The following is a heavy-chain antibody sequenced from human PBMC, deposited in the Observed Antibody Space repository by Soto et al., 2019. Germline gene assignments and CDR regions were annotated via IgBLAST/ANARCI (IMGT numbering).Heavy chain of an antibody. V-gene: IGHV3-30-3*01. J-gene: IGHJ3*02. D-gene: IGHD2-15*01. CDR1: GFSFRNYN. CDR3: VRETQIVMVVVPTPGSPGAFDM. Sequence: QMQLVESGGGVVQPGRSLRLSCAASGFSFRNYNLHWVRQAPGKGLEWVAVVSHDGVNKHYAESVKGRISISRDSSRDTLYLQMNILRPEDTAVYSCVRETQIVMVVVPTPGSPGAFDMWGQGTMVTVSS. CDR2: VSHDGVNK.